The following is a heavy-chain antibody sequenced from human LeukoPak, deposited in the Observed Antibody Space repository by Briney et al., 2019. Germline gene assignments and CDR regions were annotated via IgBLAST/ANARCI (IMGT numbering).Heavy chain of an antibody. D-gene: IGHD3-9*01. CDR3: ARGSDILTGYPENAFDI. CDR2: ISSSSSYI. J-gene: IGHJ3*02. Sequence: PGGSLRLSCAASGFTFSSYSMNWVRQAPGKGLEWVSSISSSSSYIYYADSVKGRFTISRDNAKNSLYLQMNSLRGEDTAVYYCARGSDILTGYPENAFDIWGQGTMVTVSS. CDR1: GFTFSSYS. V-gene: IGHV3-21*01.